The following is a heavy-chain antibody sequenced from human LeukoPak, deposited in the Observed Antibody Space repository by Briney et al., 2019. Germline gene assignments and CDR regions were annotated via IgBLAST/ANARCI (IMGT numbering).Heavy chain of an antibody. V-gene: IGHV3-21*01. Sequence: PGGSLRLSCAASGFTFSSYSMNWVRQAPGKGLEWVSSISSSSSYIYYADSVKGRFTISRDNAKNSLYLQMNSLRAEDTAVYYCARDDVLGYCSGGSCPYYYYYGMDVWGQGTTVTVSS. D-gene: IGHD2-15*01. CDR1: GFTFSSYS. J-gene: IGHJ6*02. CDR2: ISSSSSYI. CDR3: ARDDVLGYCSGGSCPYYYYYGMDV.